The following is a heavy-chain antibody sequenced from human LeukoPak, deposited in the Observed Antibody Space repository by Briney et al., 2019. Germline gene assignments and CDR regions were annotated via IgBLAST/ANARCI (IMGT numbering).Heavy chain of an antibody. CDR1: GFTFSSYA. Sequence: GGSLRLSCAASGFTFSSYAMHWVRQAPGKGLEWVAVISYDGSNKYYADSVKGRFTISRDNSKNTLYLQMNSLRAEDTAVYYCARDNYDSSGYYQHWGQGTLVTVSS. V-gene: IGHV3-30*04. D-gene: IGHD3-22*01. CDR3: ARDNYDSSGYYQH. J-gene: IGHJ4*02. CDR2: ISYDGSNK.